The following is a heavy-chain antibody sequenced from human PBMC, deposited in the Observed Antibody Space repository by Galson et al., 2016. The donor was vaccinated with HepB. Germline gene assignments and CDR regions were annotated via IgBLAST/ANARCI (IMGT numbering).Heavy chain of an antibody. CDR2: IKADGRDK. J-gene: IGHJ3*01. CDR3: ERDDYLDV. V-gene: IGHV3-7*01. D-gene: IGHD4-11*01. Sequence: SLRLSCTASGFTFSHFWMSWVRQAPGKGLEWVADIKADGRDKFYVDSVKGRFTIARDNTKNSLYLQMNSLRAEDTAVYYCERDDYLDVWGQGTMVIVSS. CDR1: GFTFSHFW.